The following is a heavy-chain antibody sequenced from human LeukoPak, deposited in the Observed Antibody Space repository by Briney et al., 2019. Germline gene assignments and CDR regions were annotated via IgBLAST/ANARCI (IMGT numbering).Heavy chain of an antibody. D-gene: IGHD1-1*01. Sequence: SVKVSCKASGGTFSSSGINWVRQAPGQGLEWVGGIIPIFDTQNYAHKFQGRVTITADKSTSTAYMELSSLRSEDTAVYYCTRGAFNYNDGYYHGMDVWGKGTTVTVSS. CDR1: GGTFSSSG. V-gene: IGHV1-69*06. J-gene: IGHJ6*04. CDR2: IIPIFDTQ. CDR3: TRGAFNYNDGYYHGMDV.